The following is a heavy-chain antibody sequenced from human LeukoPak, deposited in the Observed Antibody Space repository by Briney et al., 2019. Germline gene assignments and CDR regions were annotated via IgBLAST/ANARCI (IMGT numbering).Heavy chain of an antibody. J-gene: IGHJ4*02. Sequence: SETLSLTCTVSGGSISSYYWSWIRQPPGKGLEWIGYIYYSGSTNYNPSLKSRVTISVDTSKNQFSLKLSSVTAADTAVYYCAREITMIVGGIFFDYWGQGTLVTVSS. V-gene: IGHV4-59*12. CDR1: GGSISSYY. D-gene: IGHD3-22*01. CDR2: IYYSGST. CDR3: AREITMIVGGIFFDY.